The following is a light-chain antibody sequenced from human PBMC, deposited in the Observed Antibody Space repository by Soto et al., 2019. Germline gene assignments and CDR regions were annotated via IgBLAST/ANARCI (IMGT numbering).Light chain of an antibody. CDR2: GAF. V-gene: IGKV3-20*01. Sequence: ENLLTQSPGTLSLSPGEGATLSCRASRGVSANYLAWYQQKPGQAPRLLIYGAFKRATGIPDRFSGSGSGTDFTLTISRMEPEDFAVYCCQQYGSSPRTFGQGTKVDIK. J-gene: IGKJ1*01. CDR3: QQYGSSPRT. CDR1: RGVSANY.